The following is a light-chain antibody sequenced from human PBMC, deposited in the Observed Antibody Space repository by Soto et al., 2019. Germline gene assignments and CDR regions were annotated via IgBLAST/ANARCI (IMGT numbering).Light chain of an antibody. CDR3: QQRSDWPT. Sequence: DIQLTQSPSFLSASVGDRVTITCRASQGISTYLAWYQQKPGKAPKLLIYDASTLQSGVPSRFSGSGSGTEFTLTISSLEPEDFALYFCQQRSDWPTFGQGTRLDIK. V-gene: IGKV1-9*01. CDR1: QGISTY. CDR2: DAS. J-gene: IGKJ5*01.